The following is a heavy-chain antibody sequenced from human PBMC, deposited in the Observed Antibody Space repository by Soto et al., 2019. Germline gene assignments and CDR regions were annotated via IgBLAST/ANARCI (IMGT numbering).Heavy chain of an antibody. CDR1: GGSISGGPYY. Sequence: QVQLQESGPGLVKPSQTLSLTCTVSGGSISGGPYYWTWIRQHPGSGLEWIGYIYYTGSTYYNPSLKSRVIRSVDTSNSQLSLKLSSVTAAGTAVYVCARVSGIVVVPTAKDPHYYYMDVWGKGTTVTVSS. CDR2: IYYTGST. J-gene: IGHJ6*03. CDR3: ARVSGIVVVPTAKDPHYYYMDV. V-gene: IGHV4-31*03. D-gene: IGHD2-2*01.